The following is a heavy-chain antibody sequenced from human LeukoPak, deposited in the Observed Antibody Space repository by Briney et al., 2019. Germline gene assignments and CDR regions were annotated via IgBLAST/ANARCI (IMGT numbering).Heavy chain of an antibody. D-gene: IGHD3-16*01. V-gene: IGHV3-11*04. CDR3: AREWDLHHNLLGGEFDY. J-gene: IGHJ4*02. Sequence: SGGSLRLSCAASGFTFSDYYMSWIRQAPGKGLEWVSYISSSGSTIYYADSVKGRFTISRDNAKNSLYLQMNSLRAEDTAVYYCAREWDLHHNLLGGEFDYWGQGTLVTVSS. CDR2: ISSSGSTI. CDR1: GFTFSDYY.